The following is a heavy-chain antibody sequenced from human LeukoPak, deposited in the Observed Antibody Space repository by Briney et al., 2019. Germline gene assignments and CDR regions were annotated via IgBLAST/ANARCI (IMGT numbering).Heavy chain of an antibody. V-gene: IGHV3-9*01. Sequence: SLRLSCAASGFTFDDYAMHWVRQAPGKGLEWVSGISWNSGSIGYADSVKGRFTISRDNAKNSLYLQMNSLRAEDTALYYCAKASYGSGTIFDYWGQGTLVTVSS. D-gene: IGHD3-10*01. CDR3: AKASYGSGTIFDY. CDR1: GFTFDDYA. J-gene: IGHJ4*02. CDR2: ISWNSGSI.